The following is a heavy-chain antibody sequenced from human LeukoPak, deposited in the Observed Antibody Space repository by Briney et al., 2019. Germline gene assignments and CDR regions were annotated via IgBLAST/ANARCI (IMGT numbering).Heavy chain of an antibody. J-gene: IGHJ4*02. CDR2: ISSSSSYI. CDR1: GFTFSSYS. Sequence: EGSLRLSCAASGFTFSSYSMNWVRQAPGKGLEWVSSISSSSSYIYYADSVKGRFTISRDNSKNTLYLQMNSLRAEDTAVYYCAKDLTLYGDFPYFDYWGQGTLVTVSS. CDR3: AKDLTLYGDFPYFDY. V-gene: IGHV3-21*04. D-gene: IGHD2-21*01.